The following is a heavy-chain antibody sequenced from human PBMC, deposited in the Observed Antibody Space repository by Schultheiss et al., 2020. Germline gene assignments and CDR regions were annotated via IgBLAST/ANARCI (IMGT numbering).Heavy chain of an antibody. J-gene: IGHJ4*02. CDR2: IDPSDSYT. Sequence: GESLKISCKGSGYSFTSYWISWVRQMPGKGLEWMGRIDPSDSYTNYSPSFQGQVTISADKSISTAYLQWSSLKASDTAMYYCARQTSDSSGWYRGPFDYWGQGTLVTV. CDR3: ARQTSDSSGWYRGPFDY. V-gene: IGHV5-10-1*04. D-gene: IGHD6-19*01. CDR1: GYSFTSYW.